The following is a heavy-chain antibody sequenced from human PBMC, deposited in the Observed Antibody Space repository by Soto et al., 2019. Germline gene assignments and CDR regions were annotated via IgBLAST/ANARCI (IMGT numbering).Heavy chain of an antibody. Sequence: SETLSLTCTVSGGSISSGGYYWSWIRQHPGKGLEWIGYIYYSGSTYYDPSLKSRVTISVDTSKNQFSLKLSSVTAADTAVYYCARDHGDYCFDYWGQGTLVTVSS. V-gene: IGHV4-31*03. D-gene: IGHD4-17*01. CDR1: GGSISSGGYY. J-gene: IGHJ4*02. CDR2: IYYSGST. CDR3: ARDHGDYCFDY.